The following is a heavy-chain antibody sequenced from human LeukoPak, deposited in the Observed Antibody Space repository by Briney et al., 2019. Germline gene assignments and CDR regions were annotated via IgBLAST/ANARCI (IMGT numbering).Heavy chain of an antibody. CDR1: GFTFSSYA. D-gene: IGHD6-13*01. V-gene: IGHV3-30-3*01. J-gene: IGHJ6*03. Sequence: GRSLRLSCAASGFTFSSYAMHWVRQAPGKGLEWVAVISYDGNNKYYADSVKGRFTISRDNSKNTLYLQMNSLRAEDTAVYYCARDRIAAGATVGIDYYYMDVWGKGTTVTVSS. CDR2: ISYDGNNK. CDR3: ARDRIAAGATVGIDYYYMDV.